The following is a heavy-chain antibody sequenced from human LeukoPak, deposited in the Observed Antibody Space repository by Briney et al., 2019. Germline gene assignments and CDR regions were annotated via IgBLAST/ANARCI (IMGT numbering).Heavy chain of an antibody. V-gene: IGHV1-24*01. Sequence: ASVKVSCMVSGYTLTELSMHWVRQAPGKGLEWMGGFDPEDGETIYAQKFQGRVTMTEDTSTDTAYMELSSLRSEDTAVYYCATVSDNWNDGGVYYFDYWGQGTLVTVSS. CDR2: FDPEDGET. J-gene: IGHJ4*02. CDR3: ATVSDNWNDGGVYYFDY. CDR1: GYTLTELS. D-gene: IGHD1-1*01.